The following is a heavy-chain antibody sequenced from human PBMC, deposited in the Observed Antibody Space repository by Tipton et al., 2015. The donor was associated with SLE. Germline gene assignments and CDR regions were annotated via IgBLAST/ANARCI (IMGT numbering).Heavy chain of an antibody. CDR1: GGSINSGDYY. CDR3: ATIDGLDAFDI. D-gene: IGHD5-24*01. CDR2: IYYSGST. J-gene: IGHJ3*02. Sequence: TLSLTCTVSGGSINSGDYYWSWIRQPPGKGLEWIGYIYYSGSTYYNPSLKSRVTISVDTSKNQFSLKLSSVTAADTAVYYCATIDGLDAFDIWGQGTMVTVSS. V-gene: IGHV4-30-4*01.